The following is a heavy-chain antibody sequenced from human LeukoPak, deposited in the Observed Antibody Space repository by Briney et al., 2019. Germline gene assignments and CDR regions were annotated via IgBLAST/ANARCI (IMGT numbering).Heavy chain of an antibody. CDR1: GFTFSSYA. V-gene: IGHV3-30-3*01. J-gene: IGHJ4*02. D-gene: IGHD4-17*01. Sequence: PGGSLRLSCAASGFTFSSYAMHWVRQAPGKGLEWVAVISYDGSNKYYADSVKGRFTISRDNSKNTLYLQMNSLRAEDTAVYYCASDIYGDYDYWGQGTLVTVSS. CDR2: ISYDGSNK. CDR3: ASDIYGDYDY.